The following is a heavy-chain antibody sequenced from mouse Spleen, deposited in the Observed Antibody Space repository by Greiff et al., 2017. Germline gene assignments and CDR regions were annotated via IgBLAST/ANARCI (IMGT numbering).Heavy chain of an antibody. D-gene: IGHD1-1*01. V-gene: IGHV1-66*01. CDR2: IYPGSGNT. J-gene: IGHJ4*01. CDR1: GYSFTSYF. CDR3: AGVTTVVGGNYYAMDY. Sequence: QVQLQQSGPELVKPGASVKISCKASGYSFTSYFIHWVKQRPGQGLEWIGWIYPGSGNTKYNEKFKGKATLTADTSSSTAYMQLSSLTSEDSAVYYCAGVTTVVGGNYYAMDYWGQGTSVTVSS.